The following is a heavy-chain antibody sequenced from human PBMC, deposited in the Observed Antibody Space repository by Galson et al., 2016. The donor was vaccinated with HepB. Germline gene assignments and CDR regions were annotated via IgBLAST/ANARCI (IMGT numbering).Heavy chain of an antibody. D-gene: IGHD7-27*01. CDR3: ARETWANKDYFDY. CDR2: TYYRSQWYR. CDR1: GDSVSSKTAA. V-gene: IGHV6-1*01. Sequence: CAISGDSVSSKTAAWNWIRQSPSRGLEWLGRTYYRSQWYRDYAVSVNSRVTINPHTSDNQFSLQLKSVTPEDTAIYYCARETWANKDYFDYWGRGSLVPVSS. J-gene: IGHJ4*02.